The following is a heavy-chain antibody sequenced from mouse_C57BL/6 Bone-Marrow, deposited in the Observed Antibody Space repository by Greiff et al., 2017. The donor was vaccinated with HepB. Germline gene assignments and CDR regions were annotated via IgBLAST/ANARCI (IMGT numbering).Heavy chain of an antibody. CDR2: ISYSGST. J-gene: IGHJ3*01. Sequence: EVKLQESGPGMVKPSQSLSLTCTVTGYSITSGYDWHWIRHFPGNKLEWMGYISYSGSTNYNPSLKSRISITHDTSKNHFFLKLNSVTTEDTATYYCARANDYDDGFAYWGQGTLVTVSA. D-gene: IGHD2-4*01. CDR1: GYSITSGYD. V-gene: IGHV3-1*01. CDR3: ARANDYDDGFAY.